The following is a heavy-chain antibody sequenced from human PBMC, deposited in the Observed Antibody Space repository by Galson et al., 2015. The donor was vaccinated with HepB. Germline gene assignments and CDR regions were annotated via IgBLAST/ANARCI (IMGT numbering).Heavy chain of an antibody. V-gene: IGHV3-23*01. Sequence: SLRLSCAASGFNFRSHAMSWVRQAPGKGLEWVSAISGSGGSTYYADSVRGRFTISRDNSKNTLYLQMNSLRAEDTAVYYCAKAGAHRITMVRGARQVNYFDYWGQGTLVTASS. CDR2: ISGSGGST. D-gene: IGHD3-10*01. CDR1: GFNFRSHA. CDR3: AKAGAHRITMVRGARQVNYFDY. J-gene: IGHJ4*02.